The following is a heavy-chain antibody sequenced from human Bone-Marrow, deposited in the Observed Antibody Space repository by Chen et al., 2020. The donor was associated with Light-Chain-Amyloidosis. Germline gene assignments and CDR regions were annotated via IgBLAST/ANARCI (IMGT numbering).Heavy chain of an antibody. J-gene: IGHJ4*02. D-gene: IGHD2-21*01. CDR3: ARRRDGYNFDY. V-gene: IGHV5-51*01. CDR2: IYPDDSDA. Sequence: GSGYTXPNYWIGWVRQMPGKGLEWMGVIYPDDSDARXXXSFEGQVTISAXKXXXXXXXXXXXXXXXXXXXYYCARRRDGYNFDYWGQGTLVTVSS. CDR1: GYTXPNYW.